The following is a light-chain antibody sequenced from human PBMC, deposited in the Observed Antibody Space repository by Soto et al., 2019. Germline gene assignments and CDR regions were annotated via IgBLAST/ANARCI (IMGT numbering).Light chain of an antibody. J-gene: IGKJ1*01. CDR3: HQYGSSPRT. CDR2: GAS. CDR1: QSVSSNC. V-gene: IGKV3-20*01. Sequence: PGARATLSCRASQSVSSNCLAWYQQKPGQAPRLLIYGASIRVTGIPDRFSGSGSGTDFTLTIRRLEPEDFAMYFCHQYGSSPRTFGQGTKVEIK.